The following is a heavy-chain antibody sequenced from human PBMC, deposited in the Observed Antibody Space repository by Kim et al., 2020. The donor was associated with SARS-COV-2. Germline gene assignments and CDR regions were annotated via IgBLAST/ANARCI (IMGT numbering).Heavy chain of an antibody. Sequence: SGPTLVNPTQTLTLTCTFSGFSLTSYEMGVGWIRQSPGKALEWLALIYWDDDKRYSPSLKKRLTISKDISRNHVVLTMTNVDPMDTATYFCARGRSSLSTSGWYYFDYWGQGMLVTVSS. CDR1: GFSLTSYEMG. V-gene: IGHV2-5*02. CDR3: ARGRSSLSTSGWYYFDY. CDR2: IYWDDDK. J-gene: IGHJ4*02. D-gene: IGHD3-22*01.